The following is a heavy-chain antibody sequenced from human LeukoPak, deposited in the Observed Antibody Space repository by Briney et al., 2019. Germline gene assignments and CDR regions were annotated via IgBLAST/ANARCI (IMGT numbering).Heavy chain of an antibody. CDR2: ISYDGSNK. V-gene: IGHV3-30*03. D-gene: IGHD2-21*02. CDR3: ARVGKAYCGGDCYSYYFDY. CDR1: GFTFSSYG. J-gene: IGHJ4*02. Sequence: GGSLRLSCAASGFTFSSYGMHWVRQAPGKGLEWVAVISYDGSNKYYADSVKGRFTISRDNSKNTLYLQMNSLRAEDTAVYYCARVGKAYCGGDCYSYYFDYWGQGTLVTVSS.